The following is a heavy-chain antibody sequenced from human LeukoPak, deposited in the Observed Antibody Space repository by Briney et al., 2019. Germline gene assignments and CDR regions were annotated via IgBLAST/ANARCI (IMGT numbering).Heavy chain of an antibody. J-gene: IGHJ4*02. D-gene: IGHD3-10*01. CDR1: GGSISSYY. CDR2: IYSSGST. CDR3: ARCYGSGSYYSYYFDY. Sequence: SETLSLTCTVSGGSISSYYWSWVRQPAGKGLEWIGRIYSSGSTNHNPSLKSRVTMSVDTSKNQFSLKPSSVTAADTAVYYCARCYGSGSYYSYYFDYWGQGTLVTVSS. V-gene: IGHV4-4*07.